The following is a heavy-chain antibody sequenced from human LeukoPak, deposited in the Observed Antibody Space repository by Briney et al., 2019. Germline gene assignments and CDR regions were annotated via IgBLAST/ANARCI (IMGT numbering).Heavy chain of an antibody. CDR1: GFTFSRYW. D-gene: IGHD3-22*01. V-gene: IGHV3-7*01. J-gene: IGHJ4*02. CDR3: ARIDGSGSIPDY. CDR2: IKQDGSER. Sequence: GGSLRLSCAASGFTFSRYWMSWVRQAPGKGLEWVASIKQDGSERYYVDSVMGRFTISRDNAKNSLHLQMNSVRAEDTAVYYCARIDGSGSIPDYWGLGTLVIVSS.